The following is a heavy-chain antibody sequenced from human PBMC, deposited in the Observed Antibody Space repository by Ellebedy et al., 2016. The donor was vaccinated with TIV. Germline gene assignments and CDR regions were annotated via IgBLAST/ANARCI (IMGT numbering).Heavy chain of an antibody. Sequence: GESLKISCAASGFSFSSYGMNWVRQAPGKGLEWVAGIWYDGSKTHYADSVKGRSTISRDNSKNTAYLQMNSLRVDDTAVYYCARDDDTSGHFSYFGNWGQGTLVIVSS. D-gene: IGHD3-22*01. V-gene: IGHV3-33*01. CDR2: IWYDGSKT. CDR1: GFSFSSYG. CDR3: ARDDDTSGHFSYFGN. J-gene: IGHJ4*02.